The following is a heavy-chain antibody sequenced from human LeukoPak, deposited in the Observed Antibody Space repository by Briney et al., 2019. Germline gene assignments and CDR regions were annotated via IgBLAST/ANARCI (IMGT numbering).Heavy chain of an antibody. CDR1: GGSISSYY. CDR3: AIPPPYSSSSDYYYYYMDV. D-gene: IGHD6-6*01. Sequence: SETLSLTCTVSGGSISSYYWSWIRQPPGKGLEWIGYIYTSGSTNYNPSLKSRVTISVDTSKNQFSPKLSSVTAADTAVYYCAIPPPYSSSSDYYYYYMDVWGKGTTVTVSS. CDR2: IYTSGST. J-gene: IGHJ6*03. V-gene: IGHV4-4*09.